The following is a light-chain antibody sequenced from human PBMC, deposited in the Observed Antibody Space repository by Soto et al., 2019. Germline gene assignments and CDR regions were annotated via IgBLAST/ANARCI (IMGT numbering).Light chain of an antibody. CDR2: IDD. J-gene: IGLJ7*01. CDR1: TSNIAGNT. CDR3: ATWDDSLNAAV. Sequence: QSALTQPPSLSGTPGQRVTISCSGSTSNIAGNTVHWYQHLPETAPKLLIYIDDQRPSGVPDRFSGSKSGTSASLAISGHQSEDEADYYCATWDDSLNAAVFGGGTQLTVL. V-gene: IGLV1-44*01.